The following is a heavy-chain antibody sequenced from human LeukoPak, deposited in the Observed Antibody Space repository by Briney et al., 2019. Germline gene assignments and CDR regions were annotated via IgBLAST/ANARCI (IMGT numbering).Heavy chain of an antibody. CDR3: ARSGVVVAATLDYYYYGMDV. CDR1: GGSVSSGSYY. CDR2: IYYSGST. J-gene: IGHJ6*02. Sequence: SETLSLTCTVSGGSVSSGSYYWSWIRQPPGKGLEWIRYIYYSGSTNYNPSLKSRVTISVDTSKNQFSLKLSSVTAADTAVYYCARSGVVVAATLDYYYYGMDVWGQGTTVTVSS. D-gene: IGHD2-15*01. V-gene: IGHV4-61*01.